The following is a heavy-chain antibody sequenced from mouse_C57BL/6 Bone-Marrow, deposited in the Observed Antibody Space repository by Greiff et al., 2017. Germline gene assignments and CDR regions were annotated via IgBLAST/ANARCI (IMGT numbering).Heavy chain of an antibody. Sequence: VQLQQSGAELVRPGASVKLSCTASGFNIKDDYIHWVKQRPEQGLEWIGWIDPEIGDTEYASKFKGKATITSDTSSHTAYLQLSSLTSEDTAVYYCSSFDGNYFDFWGQGTPLTVAS. V-gene: IGHV14-4*01. CDR2: IDPEIGDT. CDR1: GFNIKDDY. J-gene: IGHJ2*01. CDR3: SSFDGNYFDF. D-gene: IGHD2-3*01.